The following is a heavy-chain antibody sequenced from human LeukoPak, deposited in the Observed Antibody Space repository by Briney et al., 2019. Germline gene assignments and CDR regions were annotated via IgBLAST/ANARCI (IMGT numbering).Heavy chain of an antibody. J-gene: IGHJ4*02. Sequence: ASVKVSCKASGYTFTGYYMHWVRQAPGQGLEWMEWINPNSGGTNYAQKFQGRVTMTRDTSISTAYVELSRLRSDDTAVYYCARAPVRGVIPFDYWGQGTLVTVSS. CDR1: GYTFTGYY. D-gene: IGHD3-10*02. V-gene: IGHV1-2*02. CDR3: ARAPVRGVIPFDY. CDR2: INPNSGGT.